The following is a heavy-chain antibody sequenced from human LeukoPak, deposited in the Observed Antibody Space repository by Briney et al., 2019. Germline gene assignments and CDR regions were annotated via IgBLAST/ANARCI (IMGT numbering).Heavy chain of an antibody. CDR1: GFTFDDYA. Sequence: GGSLRLSCAASGFTFDDYAMHWVRQAPGKGLEWVSGISWNSGSIGYADSVKGRFTISRDNAKNTLHLQMNSLKTEDTAVYYCSSQEYSTGWDEPRWGQGTLVTVSS. J-gene: IGHJ4*02. CDR2: ISWNSGSI. D-gene: IGHD6-19*01. CDR3: SSQEYSTGWDEPR. V-gene: IGHV3-9*01.